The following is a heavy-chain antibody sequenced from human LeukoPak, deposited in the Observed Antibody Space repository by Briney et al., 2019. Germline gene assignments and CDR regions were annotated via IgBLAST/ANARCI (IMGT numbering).Heavy chain of an antibody. J-gene: IGHJ6*02. CDR2: IYYSGSI. Sequence: PSETLSLTCTVSGGSISSGGYFWRWIRQHPGKGLEWIVYIYYSGSIYYHPSLKSRVTMSVDTSKNQFSLKLSSVTAADTAVYYCARGLNNYDFWSGYYYYYGMDVWGQGTTLTVSS. D-gene: IGHD3-3*01. CDR1: GGSISSGGYF. V-gene: IGHV4-31*03. CDR3: ARGLNNYDFWSGYYYYYGMDV.